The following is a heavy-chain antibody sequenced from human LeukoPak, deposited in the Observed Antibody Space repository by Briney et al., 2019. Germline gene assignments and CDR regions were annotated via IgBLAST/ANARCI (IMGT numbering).Heavy chain of an antibody. J-gene: IGHJ4*02. V-gene: IGHV3-33*06. Sequence: GALRLSCAASGFTFSSYGIHWVRQAPGKGLEWVAVIWYDGSNKYYGDSVKGRFTISRDNSKKTLYLQMNSLRAEDTAVYYCAKSWDIVVVPAYFDCWGQGALVTVSA. D-gene: IGHD2-2*01. CDR3: AKSWDIVVVPAYFDC. CDR1: GFTFSSYG. CDR2: IWYDGSNK.